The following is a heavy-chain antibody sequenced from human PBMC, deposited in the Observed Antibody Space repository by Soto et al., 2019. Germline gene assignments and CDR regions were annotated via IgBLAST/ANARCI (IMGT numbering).Heavy chain of an antibody. CDR1: GFIFSESW. CDR3: ARYHFNNYAFEF. J-gene: IGHJ4*02. Sequence: GGSLRLSCAASGFIFSESWMSWVRQAPGKGLEWVANIKQDGSERRYVDSVEGRFTIFRDNAKNSLYLQMNSLVVEDTATYYCARYHFNNYAFEFWGQGT. D-gene: IGHD4-4*01. CDR2: IKQDGSER. V-gene: IGHV3-7*04.